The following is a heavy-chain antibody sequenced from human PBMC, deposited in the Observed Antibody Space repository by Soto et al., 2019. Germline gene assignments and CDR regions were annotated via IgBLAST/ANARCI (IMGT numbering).Heavy chain of an antibody. CDR1: GGSFSDYY. CDR3: ARGRSRRYYDSSGYYPL. CDR2: INHSGST. Sequence: SETLSLTCAVYGGSFSDYYWSWIRQPPGKGLEWIGEINHSGSTNYNPSLKSRVTISVDTSKNQFSLKLSSVAAADTAVYYCARGRSRRYYDSSGYYPLWGQGTLVTVSS. D-gene: IGHD3-22*01. J-gene: IGHJ4*02. V-gene: IGHV4-34*01.